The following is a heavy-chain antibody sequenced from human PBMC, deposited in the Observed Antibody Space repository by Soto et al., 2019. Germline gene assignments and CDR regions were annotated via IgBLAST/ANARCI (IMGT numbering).Heavy chain of an antibody. V-gene: IGHV3-30*18. D-gene: IGHD6-19*01. CDR2: VSHDGSNT. CDR3: AKGGRQWLVTSDFNY. Sequence: VQLVESGGGVVQPGRSLRLSCAASGFTVSYYAINWVRQAPGKGLEWVAVVSHDGSNTHSADAVKGRFTISRDSSKNTVSLDMTSLRAEYTAVYSCAKGGRQWLVTSDFNYWGQGALVTVSS. J-gene: IGHJ4*02. CDR1: GFTVSYYA.